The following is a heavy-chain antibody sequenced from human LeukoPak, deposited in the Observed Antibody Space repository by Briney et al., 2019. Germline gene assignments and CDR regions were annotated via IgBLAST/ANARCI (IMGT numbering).Heavy chain of an antibody. J-gene: IGHJ5*02. CDR3: ARLDILVPRAVEWFDP. Sequence: SETLSLTCTVSGDSISGKYWCWIRRPAGRGLEWLGRISSTGTTDYSPSLKGRATMSLDTSKNQFSLSLTSVTAADTAVYYCARLDILVPRAVEWFDPWGQGTLVIVSS. D-gene: IGHD3-9*01. CDR2: ISSTGTT. CDR1: GDSISGKY. V-gene: IGHV4-4*07.